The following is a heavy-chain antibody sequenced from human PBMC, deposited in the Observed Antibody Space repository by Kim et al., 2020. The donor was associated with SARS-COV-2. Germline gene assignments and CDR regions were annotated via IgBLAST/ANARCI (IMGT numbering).Heavy chain of an antibody. CDR1: GYTFTSYG. CDR3: ARDLSKITMVRGVMGAFDI. J-gene: IGHJ3*02. Sequence: ASVKVSCKASGYTFTSYGISWVRQAPGQGLEWMGWISAYNGNTNYAQKLQGRVTMTTDTSTSTAYMELRSLRSDDTAVYYCARDLSKITMVRGVMGAFDIWGQGTMVTVSS. D-gene: IGHD3-10*01. CDR2: ISAYNGNT. V-gene: IGHV1-18*01.